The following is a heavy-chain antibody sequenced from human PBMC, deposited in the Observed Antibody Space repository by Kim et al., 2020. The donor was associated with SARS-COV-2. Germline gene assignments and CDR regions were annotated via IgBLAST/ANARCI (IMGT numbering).Heavy chain of an antibody. CDR2: ISADESNK. CDR1: GFTFGSAH. V-gene: IGHV3-30*03. CDR3: AREGHSSGRAGSFDY. D-gene: IGHD6-19*01. Sequence: GGSLRLSCAGSGFTFGSAHMHWVRQAPGKGLEWVALISADESNKDYVDSMKGRFTVSRDNSQNTLFLQIDSLRAEDTAVYYCAREGHSSGRAGSFDYWGQGTLVTVSS. J-gene: IGHJ4*02.